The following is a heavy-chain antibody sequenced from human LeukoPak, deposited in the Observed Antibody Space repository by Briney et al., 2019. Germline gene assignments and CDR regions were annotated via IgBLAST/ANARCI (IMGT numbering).Heavy chain of an antibody. CDR3: ARLSGSYYKGDY. CDR2: VGASGGST. D-gene: IGHD1-26*01. CDR1: GFAFSSYA. J-gene: IGHJ4*01. V-gene: IGHV3-23*01. Sequence: QPGGSLRLSCATSGFAFSSYAMSWVRQAPGKGLEWVSGVGASGGSTYYADSVKGRFTISRDNSRNTLYLQMNSLGAEDTAVYYCARLSGSYYKGDYWGQEPWSPSPQ.